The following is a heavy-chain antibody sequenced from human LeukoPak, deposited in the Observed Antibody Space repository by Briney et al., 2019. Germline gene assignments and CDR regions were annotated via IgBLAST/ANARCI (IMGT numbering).Heavy chain of an antibody. CDR1: GYTFTSYD. CDR3: ARMMSIPVAGHRPLFDY. D-gene: IGHD6-19*01. Sequence: ASVKVSCKASGYTFTSYDINWVRQAPGQGLEWMGWISAYNGNTNYAQKLQDRVTMTTDTSTSTAYMELRSLRSDDTAIYYCARMMSIPVAGHRPLFDYWGQGTLVTVSS. J-gene: IGHJ4*02. CDR2: ISAYNGNT. V-gene: IGHV1-18*01.